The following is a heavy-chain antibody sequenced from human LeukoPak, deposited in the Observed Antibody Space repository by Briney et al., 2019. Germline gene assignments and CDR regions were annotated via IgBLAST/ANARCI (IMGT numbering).Heavy chain of an antibody. Sequence: GRSLRLSCAASGFTFSSYGIQWVPTPPDKGPGRELVIWCDGSNKYYADSVKDRFTISRDNSKNTLDLQMNSLRAEDTAVYYCASPGAMDDAFDIWGQGTMVTVSS. J-gene: IGHJ3*02. CDR2: IWCDGSNK. D-gene: IGHD5-18*01. CDR3: ASPGAMDDAFDI. V-gene: IGHV3-33*01. CDR1: GFTFSSYG.